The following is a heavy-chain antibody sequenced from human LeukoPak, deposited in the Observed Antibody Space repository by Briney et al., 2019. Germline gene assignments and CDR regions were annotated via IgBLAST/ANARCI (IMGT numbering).Heavy chain of an antibody. V-gene: IGHV4-59*08. CDR3: ARASAAPSLVFDY. CDR2: IYYSGST. D-gene: IGHD6-13*01. CDR1: GGSISSYY. J-gene: IGHJ4*02. Sequence: KPSETLSLTCTVSGGSISSYYWSWIRQPPGKGLEWIGYIYYSGSTNYDPSLKSRVTISVDTSKNQFSLKLSSVTAADTAVYYCARASAAPSLVFDYWGQGTLVTVSS.